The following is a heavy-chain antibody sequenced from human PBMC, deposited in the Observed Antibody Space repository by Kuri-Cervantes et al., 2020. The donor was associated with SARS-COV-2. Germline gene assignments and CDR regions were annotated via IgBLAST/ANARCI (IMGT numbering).Heavy chain of an antibody. J-gene: IGHJ6*02. CDR1: GGSISSSSYY. CDR2: IYYSGST. V-gene: IGHV4-39*01. CDR3: ARLPTYYDFWSGYPSRPQYYYYYGMDV. Sequence: GSLRLSCTVSGGSISSSSYYWGWIRQPPGKGLEWIGSIYYSGSTYYNPSLKSRVTISVDRSKNQFSLKLSSVTAADTAVYYCARLPTYYDFWSGYPSRPQYYYYYGMDVWGQGTTVTVSS. D-gene: IGHD3-3*01.